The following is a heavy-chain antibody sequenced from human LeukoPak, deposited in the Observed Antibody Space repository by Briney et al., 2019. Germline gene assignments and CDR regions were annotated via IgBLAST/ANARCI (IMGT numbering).Heavy chain of an antibody. V-gene: IGHV1-69*01. CDR1: GGTFSSYA. Sequence: SVKVSCKASGGTFSSYAISWVRQAPGQGLEWMGGIIPIFGTANYAQKFQGRVTITADESTSTAYMELSSLRSEDAAVYYCARDGYSGYQGGPGFDYWGQGTLVTVSS. CDR2: IIPIFGTA. D-gene: IGHD5-12*01. J-gene: IGHJ4*02. CDR3: ARDGYSGYQGGPGFDY.